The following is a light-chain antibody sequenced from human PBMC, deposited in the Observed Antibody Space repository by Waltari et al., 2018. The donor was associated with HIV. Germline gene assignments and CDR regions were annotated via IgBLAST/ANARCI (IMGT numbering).Light chain of an antibody. V-gene: IGLV1-44*01. J-gene: IGLJ3*02. CDR2: GNN. Sequence: QSVLTQPPSTSGTPGQRVTISCSGSSSNIGSTTVNWYQHLPGTAPKLLIYGNNQRPSGVPDRFSGSKSGTSASLAISGLQSEDEADYYCAAWDDSLNGLWVFGGGTKLTVL. CDR1: SSNIGSTT. CDR3: AAWDDSLNGLWV.